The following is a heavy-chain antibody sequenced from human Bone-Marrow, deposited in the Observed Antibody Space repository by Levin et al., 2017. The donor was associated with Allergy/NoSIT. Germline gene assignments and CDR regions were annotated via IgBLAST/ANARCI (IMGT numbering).Heavy chain of an antibody. J-gene: IGHJ2*01. D-gene: IGHD6-19*01. V-gene: IGHV1-46*01. CDR2: INPSGGST. CDR1: GYTFTSYY. CDR3: ARVIAVAGPPTGGDWYFDL. Sequence: ASVKVSCKASGYTFTSYYMHWVRQAPGQGLEWMGIINPSGGSTSYAQKFQGRVTMTRDTSTSTVYMELSSLRSEDTAVYYCARVIAVAGPPTGGDWYFDLWGRGTLVTVSS.